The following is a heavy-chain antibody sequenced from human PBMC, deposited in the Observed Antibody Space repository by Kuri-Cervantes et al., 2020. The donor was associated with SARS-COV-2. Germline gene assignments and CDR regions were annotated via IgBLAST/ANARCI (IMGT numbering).Heavy chain of an antibody. V-gene: IGHV3-11*04. Sequence: LSLTCAASGFTFSDYYMSWIRQASGKGLEWVSYISSSGSTIYYADYVKCRFTSSRDNAKNSLYLQMNSLRAEATAVYYCARGDGQLVLPVYYLGQGTLVTVSS. CDR3: ARGDGQLVLPVYY. J-gene: IGHJ4*02. D-gene: IGHD6-6*01. CDR2: ISSSGSTI. CDR1: GFTFSDYY.